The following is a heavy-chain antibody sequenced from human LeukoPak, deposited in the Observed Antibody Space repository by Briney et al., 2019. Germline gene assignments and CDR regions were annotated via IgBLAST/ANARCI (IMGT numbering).Heavy chain of an antibody. V-gene: IGHV4-39*01. J-gene: IGHJ3*02. CDR1: GGSISSSSYY. CDR3: ARHLLWFGELLCAFDI. Sequence: PSETLSLTCTVSGGSISSSSYYWGWIRQPPGKGLEWIGSIYYSGSTYYNPSLKSRVTISVGTSKNQFSLKLSSVTAADTAVYYCARHLLWFGELLCAFDIWGQGTMVTVSS. CDR2: IYYSGST. D-gene: IGHD3-10*01.